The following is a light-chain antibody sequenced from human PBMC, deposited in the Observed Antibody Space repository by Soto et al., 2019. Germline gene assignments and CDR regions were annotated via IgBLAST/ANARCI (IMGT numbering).Light chain of an antibody. CDR3: SSYTSSSTVV. CDR2: DVS. V-gene: IGLV2-14*01. J-gene: IGLJ2*01. Sequence: HSALTQPASVSGSPGQSITISCTGTSSDVGGYNYVSWYQQHPGKAPKLMIYDVSNRPSGVSNNFSGSRSGNTASLTISGLQAEDEADYYCSSYTSSSTVVFGGGTQLTVL. CDR1: SSDVGGYNY.